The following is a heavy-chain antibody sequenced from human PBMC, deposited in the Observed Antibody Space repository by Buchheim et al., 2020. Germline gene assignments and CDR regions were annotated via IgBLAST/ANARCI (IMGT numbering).Heavy chain of an antibody. CDR3: VRDQGASGDY. Sequence: EVQLVESGGGLVQPGGSLRLSCAASGFTFSNYWMTWVRQAPGKGLEWLANINQDGTEKNYVDSLMGRFTISRDNARKSLYLQMNSLRVEDTAVYYCVRDQGASGDYWGQGTL. D-gene: IGHD1-26*01. CDR2: INQDGTEK. J-gene: IGHJ4*02. V-gene: IGHV3-7*01. CDR1: GFTFSNYW.